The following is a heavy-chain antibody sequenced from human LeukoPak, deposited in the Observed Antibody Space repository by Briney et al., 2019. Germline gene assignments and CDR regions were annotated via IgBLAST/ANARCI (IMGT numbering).Heavy chain of an antibody. Sequence: PGGSLRLSCAASGFTFSSYWIHWVRQAPGKGLVWVSIINSDGSTTNYADSVKGRFTISRDNAKNTLYLQLNSLRPEDTAVYYCAREYSSWFDYWGQGTLVTVSS. J-gene: IGHJ4*02. CDR3: AREYSSWFDY. V-gene: IGHV3-74*01. CDR1: GFTFSSYW. CDR2: INSDGSTT. D-gene: IGHD6-6*01.